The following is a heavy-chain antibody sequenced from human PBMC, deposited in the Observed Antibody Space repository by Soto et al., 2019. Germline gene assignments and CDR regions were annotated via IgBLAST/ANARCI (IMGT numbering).Heavy chain of an antibody. D-gene: IGHD1-1*01. Sequence: GASVKVSCKASGYSFTDYHIHWVRQAPGQGLEWMGWISAYNGNTNYAQKLQGRVTMTTDTSTSTAYMELRSLRSDDTAVYYCARDRSLSHWDYWGQGTLVTVSS. J-gene: IGHJ4*02. CDR2: ISAYNGNT. CDR3: ARDRSLSHWDY. CDR1: GYSFTDYH. V-gene: IGHV1-18*04.